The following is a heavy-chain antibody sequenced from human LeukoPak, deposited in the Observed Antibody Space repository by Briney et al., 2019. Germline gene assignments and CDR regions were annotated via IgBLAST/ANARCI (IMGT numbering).Heavy chain of an antibody. CDR1: GGSISSNDYY. J-gene: IGHJ4*02. D-gene: IGHD6-19*01. V-gene: IGHV4-39*01. CDR2: IYYGGNT. CDR3: ARLLISVADLDS. Sequence: KPSGTLSLTCTVSGGSISSNDYYWGWVRQPPGKGLEWIGSIYYGGNTYYNPSLESRVTISVDTSKNQFSLKLTYVTDADTAVYYCARLLISVADLDSWGQGNLVTVSS.